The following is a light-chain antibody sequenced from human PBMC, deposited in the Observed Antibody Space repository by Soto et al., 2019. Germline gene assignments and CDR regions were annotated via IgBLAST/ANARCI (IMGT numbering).Light chain of an antibody. J-gene: IGLJ3*02. Sequence: QSVLTQPASVSGSPGQSITISCTGTSSDVGGYNYVSWYQQHPGKAPKLMIYDVNNRPSGVSNRFSGSKSGNMASLTISGLQAEDEADYYCNSYRSSSARVFGGGTKVTVL. CDR1: SSDVGGYNY. V-gene: IGLV2-14*01. CDR3: NSYRSSSARV. CDR2: DVN.